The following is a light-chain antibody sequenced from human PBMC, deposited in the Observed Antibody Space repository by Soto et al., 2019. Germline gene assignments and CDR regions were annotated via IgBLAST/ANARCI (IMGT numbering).Light chain of an antibody. CDR2: DVS. CDR1: SSDVGGYNY. CDR3: SSYTSSIPLVV. J-gene: IGLJ2*01. Sequence: QSALTQPAFVSGSPGQSITISCTGTSSDVGGYNYVSWYQQHPGKAPKLMIHDVSNRPSGVSNRFSGSKSGNTASLTISGLQAEDEADYYCSSYTSSIPLVVFGGGTKLTVL. V-gene: IGLV2-14*01.